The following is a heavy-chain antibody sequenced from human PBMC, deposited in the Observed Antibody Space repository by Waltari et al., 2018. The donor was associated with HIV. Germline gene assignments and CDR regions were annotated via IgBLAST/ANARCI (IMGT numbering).Heavy chain of an antibody. Sequence: QVQLQESGPGLVKPSQTLSLTCTVSGGSISSGSYYWSCIRQPAGKGLEWIGRIDTSGSTNYNPSLKSRVTISVDTSKNQFSLKLSSVTAADTAVYYCARGDTAMSVDYWGQGTLVTVSS. CDR1: GGSISSGSYY. CDR2: IDTSGST. CDR3: ARGDTAMSVDY. J-gene: IGHJ4*02. V-gene: IGHV4-61*02. D-gene: IGHD5-18*01.